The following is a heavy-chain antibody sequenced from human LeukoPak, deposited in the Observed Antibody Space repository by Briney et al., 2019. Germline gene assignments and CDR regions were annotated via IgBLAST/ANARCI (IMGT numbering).Heavy chain of an antibody. D-gene: IGHD6-13*01. V-gene: IGHV3-11*01. CDR3: ARDGSIAAAGGAFDI. CDR2: ISTSGTTI. Sequence: GGSLRLSCAASGFTFSDYYMSWIRQAPGKGLEWLSCISTSGTTIYYVDSVKGRFTISRDNAKNSLYLQMNSLRAEDTAVYYCARDGSIAAAGGAFDIWGQGTMVTVSS. J-gene: IGHJ3*02. CDR1: GFTFSDYY.